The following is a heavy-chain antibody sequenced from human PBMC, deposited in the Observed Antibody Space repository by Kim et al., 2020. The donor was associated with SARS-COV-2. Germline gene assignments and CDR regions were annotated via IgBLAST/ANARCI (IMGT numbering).Heavy chain of an antibody. CDR2: IIPIFGTA. V-gene: IGHV1-69*13. J-gene: IGHJ4*02. CDR1: GGTFSSYA. Sequence: SVKVSCKASGGTFSSYAISWVRQAPGQGLEWMGGIIPIFGTANYAQKFQGRVTITADESTSTAYMELSSLRSEDTAVYYCARVALDYGGNSRDDYWGQGTLVTVSS. CDR3: ARVALDYGGNSRDDY. D-gene: IGHD4-17*01.